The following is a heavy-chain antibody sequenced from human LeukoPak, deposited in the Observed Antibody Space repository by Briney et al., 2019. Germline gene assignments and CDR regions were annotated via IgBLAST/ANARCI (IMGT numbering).Heavy chain of an antibody. CDR2: INPNSGGT. Sequence: GASVKVSCKASGYTFTGYYMHWVRQAPGQGLEWMGWINPNSGGTNYAQKFQGRVTMTRDTSISTAYMELSRLRSDDTAVYYCAREAPQDVWSGYGNFDYWGQGTLVTVSS. J-gene: IGHJ4*02. CDR3: AREAPQDVWSGYGNFDY. V-gene: IGHV1-2*02. CDR1: GYTFTGYY. D-gene: IGHD3-3*01.